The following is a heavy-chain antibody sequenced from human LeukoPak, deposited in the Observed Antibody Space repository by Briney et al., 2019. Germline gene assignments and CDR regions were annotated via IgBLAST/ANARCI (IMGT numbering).Heavy chain of an antibody. V-gene: IGHV3-21*01. D-gene: IGHD6-19*01. CDR1: GFTFSSYS. J-gene: IGHJ5*02. CDR2: ISSSSSYI. Sequence: PGGSLRLSCAASGFTFSSYSINWVRQATGKGLEWVSSISSSSSYIYYADSVKGRFTISRDNAKNSLYLQMNSLRAEDTALYYCAREGGSGWYSGWFDPWGQGTLVTVSS. CDR3: AREGGSGWYSGWFDP.